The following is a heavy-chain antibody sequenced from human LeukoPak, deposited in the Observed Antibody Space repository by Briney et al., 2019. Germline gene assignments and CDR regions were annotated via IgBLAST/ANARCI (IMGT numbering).Heavy chain of an antibody. D-gene: IGHD3-10*01. CDR1: VYSFTDFY. CDR2: IHPRHGDT. J-gene: IGHJ4*02. V-gene: IGHV1-2*02. Sequence: GASVNVSRKPSVYSFTDFYIHWVRQAPAQGLEWMGWIHPRHGDTNYARKFQGRVTMTRDTSINTAYLDLSSLRSDDTAVYYCAKDGDYGTGSYYRGCIDSWGQGTPVTVSP. CDR3: AKDGDYGTGSYYRGCIDS.